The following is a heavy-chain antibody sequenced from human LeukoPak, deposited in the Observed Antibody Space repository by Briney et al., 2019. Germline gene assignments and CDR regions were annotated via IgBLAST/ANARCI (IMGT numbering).Heavy chain of an antibody. J-gene: IGHJ4*01. CDR1: GYTFNTHW. Sequence: GESLKISCKGSGYTFNTHWIGWVRQMPGKDLEWMGIIYPGDSNTRYSPSFQGQVTISADKSITTAYLQWTTLKASDTAMYYCARTYCSGGGCLGSFDYWGHGTLVTVSS. D-gene: IGHD2-15*01. CDR3: ARTYCSGGGCLGSFDY. CDR2: IYPGDSNT. V-gene: IGHV5-51*01.